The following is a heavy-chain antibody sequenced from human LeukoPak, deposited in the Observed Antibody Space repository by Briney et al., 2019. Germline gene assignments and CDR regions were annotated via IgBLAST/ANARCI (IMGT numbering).Heavy chain of an antibody. V-gene: IGHV4-59*08. CDR2: IYYSGST. CDR3: ARQRSGYLNWFDP. CDR1: GGSISSYY. D-gene: IGHD3-22*01. Sequence: ASETLSLTCTVSGGSISSYYWSWIRQPPGKGLEWIGYIYYSGSTNYNPSLKSRVTISVDTSKNQFSLKLSSVAAADTAVYYCARQRSGYLNWFDPWGQGTLVTVSS. J-gene: IGHJ5*02.